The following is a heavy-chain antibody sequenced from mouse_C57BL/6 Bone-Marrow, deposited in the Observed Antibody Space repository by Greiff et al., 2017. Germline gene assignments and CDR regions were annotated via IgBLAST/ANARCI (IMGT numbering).Heavy chain of an antibody. CDR3: ARFYYGSSSYYAMGY. V-gene: IGHV1-58*01. Sequence: VQLKQSGAELVRPGSSVKMSCKTSGYTFTSYGINWVKPRPGQGLEWIGYIYIGNGYTEYNEKFKGKATLTSDTSSSTAYMQLSSLTSEDSAIYFCARFYYGSSSYYAMGYWGQGTSVTVSS. CDR1: GYTFTSYG. J-gene: IGHJ4*01. D-gene: IGHD1-1*01. CDR2: IYIGNGYT.